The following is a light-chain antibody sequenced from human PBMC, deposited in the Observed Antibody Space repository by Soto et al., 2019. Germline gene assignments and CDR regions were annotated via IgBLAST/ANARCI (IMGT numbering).Light chain of an antibody. Sequence: DIQMTQSPSTLSASVGDRVTITCRASQSISSYLAWYQQGPGKAPKLLIYKASSLDSGVPSRFSGSGSGTEFTLTINSLQPDDFANYYCQQYNTYSTFGQGTKVEIK. J-gene: IGKJ1*01. CDR1: QSISSY. CDR2: KAS. CDR3: QQYNTYST. V-gene: IGKV1-5*03.